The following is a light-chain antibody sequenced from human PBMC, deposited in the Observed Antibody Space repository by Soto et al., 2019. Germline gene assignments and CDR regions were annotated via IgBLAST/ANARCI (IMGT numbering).Light chain of an antibody. Sequence: EVVMTQSPATLSVSPGERVTLSCRASQSVRSNLAWYQQKPGQSPRLLIYGASIRAPDIPARFSGSGSGTDFTLTISRLEPEDFAVYHCQQYGSSPLGTFGQGTKVDIK. J-gene: IGKJ1*01. CDR3: QQYGSSPLGT. CDR2: GAS. V-gene: IGKV3-20*01. CDR1: QSVRSN.